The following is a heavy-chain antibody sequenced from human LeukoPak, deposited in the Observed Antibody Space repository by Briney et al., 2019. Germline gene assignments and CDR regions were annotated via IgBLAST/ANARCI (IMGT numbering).Heavy chain of an antibody. Sequence: SQTLSLTCGISGDSVSSNSAAWNWIRQSPSRGLEWLGRTFYWSKWRYDYALSVKSRITINPDTSKNQFSLQLKSVTADDTAMYYCARETGQWLPFDIWGQGTMVTVSS. J-gene: IGHJ3*02. D-gene: IGHD6-19*01. CDR2: TFYWSKWRY. CDR3: ARETGQWLPFDI. V-gene: IGHV6-1*01. CDR1: GDSVSSNSAA.